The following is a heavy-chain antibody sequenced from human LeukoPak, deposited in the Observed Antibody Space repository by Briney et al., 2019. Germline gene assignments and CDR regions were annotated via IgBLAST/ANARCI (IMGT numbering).Heavy chain of an antibody. Sequence: ASVKVSCKASGYTFTSYAMNWVRQAPGQGLEWMGWINTNTGNPTYAQGFTGRFVFSLDTSVSTAYLQISSLKAEDTAVYYCARSRYFDWLLPSGAFDWYFDLWGRGTLVTVSS. CDR3: ARSRYFDWLLPSGAFDWYFDL. CDR2: INTNTGNP. D-gene: IGHD3-9*01. CDR1: GYTFTSYA. J-gene: IGHJ2*01. V-gene: IGHV7-4-1*02.